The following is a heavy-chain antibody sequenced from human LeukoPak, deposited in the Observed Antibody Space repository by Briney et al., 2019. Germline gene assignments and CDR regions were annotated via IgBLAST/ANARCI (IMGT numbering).Heavy chain of an antibody. J-gene: IGHJ4*02. CDR3: ARRYGDYFDY. CDR1: EFDFSSHA. V-gene: IGHV3-33*08. D-gene: IGHD4-17*01. Sequence: GGSLRLSCAASEFDFSSHAMTWVRQAPGKGLEWVAVIWYDGSNKYYADSVKGRFTISRDNSKNTLYLQMNSLRAEDTAVYYCARRYGDYFDYWGQGTLVTVSS. CDR2: IWYDGSNK.